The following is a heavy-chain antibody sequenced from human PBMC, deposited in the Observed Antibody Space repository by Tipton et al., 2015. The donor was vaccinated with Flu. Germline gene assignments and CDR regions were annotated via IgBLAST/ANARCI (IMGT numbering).Heavy chain of an antibody. CDR3: ARDMYSPYSGSYFDY. D-gene: IGHD1-26*01. CDR2: IKQDGSEK. CDR1: GFTFSSYW. V-gene: IGHV3-7*01. J-gene: IGHJ4*02. Sequence: SLRLSCAASGFTFSSYWMSWVRQAPGKGLEWVANIKQDGSEKYYVDSVKGRFTISGDNAKNSLYLQMNSLRAEDTAVYYCARDMYSPYSGSYFDYWGQGTLVTVSS.